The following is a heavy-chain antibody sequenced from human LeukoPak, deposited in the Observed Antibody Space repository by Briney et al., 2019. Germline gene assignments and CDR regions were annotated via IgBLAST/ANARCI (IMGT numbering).Heavy chain of an antibody. V-gene: IGHV4-39*07. CDR3: ARDGRSAGTTSNI. Sequence: SETLSLTCTVSGGSISSSSYYWGWIRQPPGKGLEWIGSIYYSGSTYYNPSLKSRVTISVDTSKNQFSLKLSSVTAADTAVYYCARDGRSAGTTSNIWGQGTTVTVSS. CDR1: GGSISSSSYY. J-gene: IGHJ6*02. CDR2: IYYSGST. D-gene: IGHD1-7*01.